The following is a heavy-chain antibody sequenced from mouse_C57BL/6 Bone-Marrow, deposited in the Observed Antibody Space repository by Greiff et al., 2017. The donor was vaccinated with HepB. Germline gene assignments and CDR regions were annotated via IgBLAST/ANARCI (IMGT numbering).Heavy chain of an antibody. CDR1: GFTFSDYG. D-gene: IGHD1-1*01. Sequence: VQLKESGGGLVKPGGSLKLSCAASGFTFSDYGMHWVRQAPEKGLEWVAYISSGSSTIYYADTVKGRFTISRDNAKNTLFLQMTSLRSEDTAMYYCARRGFITTVVAPNYFDYWGQGTTLTVSS. CDR3: ARRGFITTVVAPNYFDY. CDR2: ISSGSSTI. J-gene: IGHJ2*01. V-gene: IGHV5-17*01.